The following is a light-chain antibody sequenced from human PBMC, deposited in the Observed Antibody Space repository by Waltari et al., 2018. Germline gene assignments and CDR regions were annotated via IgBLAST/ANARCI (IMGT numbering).Light chain of an antibody. CDR3: QQFGSSAFS. V-gene: IGKV3-20*01. CDR2: GAS. J-gene: IGKJ3*01. CDR1: QSVTNTY. Sequence: EIVLTQSPGTLSLSPGERVTLSCWASQSVTNTYLAWYQQKPGQSPRLLIYGASIRATGIPDRFSGSGSGTEFTLTISRLEPEDFAVYYCQQFGSSAFSFGPGTKVDIK.